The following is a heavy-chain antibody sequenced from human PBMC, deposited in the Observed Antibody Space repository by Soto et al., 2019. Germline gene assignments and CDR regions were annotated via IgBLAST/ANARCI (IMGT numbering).Heavy chain of an antibody. Sequence: GGSLGLSWAASGLPFSSYAMSWVRQAPGKGLEWVSAITGSGGSTYYADSVKGRFTISRDNSKNTLYLQMNSLRAEDTAVYYCARDVSSSGWYSGYDYWGQGTLVTVSS. J-gene: IGHJ4*02. CDR2: ITGSGGST. CDR3: ARDVSSSGWYSGYDY. CDR1: GLPFSSYA. V-gene: IGHV3-23*01. D-gene: IGHD6-19*01.